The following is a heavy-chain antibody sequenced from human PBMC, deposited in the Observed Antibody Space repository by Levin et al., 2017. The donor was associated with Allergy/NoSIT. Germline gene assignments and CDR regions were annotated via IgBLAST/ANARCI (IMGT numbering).Heavy chain of an antibody. D-gene: IGHD2-2*01. CDR3: AANLPFDP. Sequence: PGESLKISCAASGFTVSNIYLSWVRQAPGKGLEWVSVSYSGGSTFYADSVKDRFTISRDNSKNMLYLQMNSLRAEDTALYYCAANLPFDPWGQGTLVTVSS. J-gene: IGHJ5*02. CDR2: SYSGGST. CDR1: GFTVSNIY. V-gene: IGHV3-66*01.